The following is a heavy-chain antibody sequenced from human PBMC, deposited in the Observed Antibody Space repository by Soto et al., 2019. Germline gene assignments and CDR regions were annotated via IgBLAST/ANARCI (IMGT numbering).Heavy chain of an antibody. D-gene: IGHD2-2*01. CDR3: ARDSTWTPGALDFDY. Sequence: SVKVSCKSSGGSFSSYTFTWVRQAPGQGLEWMGRIVPILGTANYAQKFQGRVTITADKTTSTAYMELSSLRSEDTAVYYCARDSTWTPGALDFDYRGQGTLVTVSS. V-gene: IGHV1-69*08. CDR1: GGSFSSYT. J-gene: IGHJ4*02. CDR2: IVPILGTA.